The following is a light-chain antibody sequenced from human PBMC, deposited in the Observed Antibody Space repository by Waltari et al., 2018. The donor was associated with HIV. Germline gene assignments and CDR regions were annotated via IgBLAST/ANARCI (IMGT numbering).Light chain of an antibody. CDR3: SSFTGSIYV. Sequence: QSALTQPASVSGSAGQSITLSCTGTSSDVGPYNFVSWYQQHPDKAPKPMIYDVSDRPSGISNRFSGSKSGNTASLTISGLQAEDEADYYCSSFTGSIYVFGTGTKVTVL. CDR2: DVS. J-gene: IGLJ1*01. V-gene: IGLV2-14*03. CDR1: SSDVGPYNF.